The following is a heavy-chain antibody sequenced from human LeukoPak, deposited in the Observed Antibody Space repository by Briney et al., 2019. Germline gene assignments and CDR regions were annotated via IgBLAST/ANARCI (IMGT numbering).Heavy chain of an antibody. CDR3: ARVPGSGDYVPDC. J-gene: IGHJ4*02. CDR2: SRNKANAYTT. D-gene: IGHD4-17*01. V-gene: IGHV3-72*01. CDR1: GFSFGDHY. Sequence: GGSLRLSCAASGFSFGDHYMDWVRQAPGKGLEWVGRSRNKANAYTTEYAASVKGRFIISRDDSKASLYLQMDSLKTEDTAVYYCARVPGSGDYVPDCWGQGTLVTVSS.